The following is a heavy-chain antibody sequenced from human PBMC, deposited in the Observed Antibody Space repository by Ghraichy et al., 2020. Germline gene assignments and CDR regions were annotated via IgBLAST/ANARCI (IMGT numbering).Heavy chain of an antibody. J-gene: IGHJ3*02. CDR2: ISYDGSNK. Sequence: LSLTCAASGFTFSSYAMHWVRQAPGKGLEWVAVISYDGSNKYYADSVKGRFTISRDNSKNTLYLQMNSLRAEDTAVYYCASGAATYYYDSSGYPRHAFDIWGQGTMVTVSS. CDR3: ASGAATYYYDSSGYPRHAFDI. V-gene: IGHV3-30*04. CDR1: GFTFSSYA. D-gene: IGHD3-22*01.